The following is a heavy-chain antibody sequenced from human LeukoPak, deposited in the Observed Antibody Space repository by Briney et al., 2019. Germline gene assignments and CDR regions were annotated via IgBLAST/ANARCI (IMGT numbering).Heavy chain of an antibody. J-gene: IGHJ4*02. CDR2: ISSSSSTI. Sequence: GGSLRLSCAASGFTFSSYSMNWVRQAPGKGLEWVSYISSSSSTIYYADSVKGRFTISRDNAKNSLYLQMNSLRAEDTAVYYCAREPYYYDSSGFFDYWGQGTLVTVSS. CDR3: AREPYYYDSSGFFDY. V-gene: IGHV3-48*04. CDR1: GFTFSSYS. D-gene: IGHD3-22*01.